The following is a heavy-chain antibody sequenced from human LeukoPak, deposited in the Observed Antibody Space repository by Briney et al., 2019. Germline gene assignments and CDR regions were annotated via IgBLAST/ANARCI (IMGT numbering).Heavy chain of an antibody. V-gene: IGHV3-23*01. CDR1: GFTFSSYA. CDR3: AKGNGYSYGRYYFDY. Sequence: GGSLRLSCAASGFTFSSYAMDWVRQAPGKGLEWVSAITASGGNTYYADSVKGRFTISRDNSKNTLDLQVNSLRAEDTAVYYCAKGNGYSYGRYYFDYWGQGTLVTVSS. CDR2: ITASGGNT. J-gene: IGHJ4*02. D-gene: IGHD5-18*01.